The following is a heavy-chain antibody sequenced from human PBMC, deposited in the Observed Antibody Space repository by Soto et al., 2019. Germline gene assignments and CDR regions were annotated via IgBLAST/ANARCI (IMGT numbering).Heavy chain of an antibody. CDR1: GDSVSSNSAA. CDR2: TYYRSRWYN. D-gene: IGHD6-19*01. V-gene: IGHV6-1*01. CDR3: ARDSSGEAVAGNNWFDP. J-gene: IGHJ5*02. Sequence: SQTLSLTCAISGDSVSSNSAAWNWIRQSPSRGLEWLGRTYYRSRWYNDYAVSVKSRITINPDTSKNQFSLQLNSVTPEDTAVYYCARDSSGEAVAGNNWFDPWGQGTLVTVSS.